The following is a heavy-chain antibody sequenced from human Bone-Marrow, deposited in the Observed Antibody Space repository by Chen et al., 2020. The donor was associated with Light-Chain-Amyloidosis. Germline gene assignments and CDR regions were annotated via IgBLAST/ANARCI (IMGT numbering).Heavy chain of an antibody. J-gene: IGHJ6*02. D-gene: IGHD6-6*01. CDR2: IYHSGST. CDR3: ASAVRIAARRAGGYYGMDV. Sequence: QVQLQESGPGLVKPSGTLSLTCAVSGGSISSSNWWSWVRQPPGKGLEWIGEIYHSGSTNYNPSLKSRVTISVDKSKNQFSLKLSSVTAADAAVYYCASAVRIAARRAGGYYGMDVWGQGTTVTVSS. CDR1: GGSISSSNW. V-gene: IGHV4-4*02.